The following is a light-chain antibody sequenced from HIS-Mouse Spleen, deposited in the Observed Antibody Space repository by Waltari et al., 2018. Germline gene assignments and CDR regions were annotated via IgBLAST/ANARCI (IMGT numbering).Light chain of an antibody. V-gene: IGKV3-20*01. J-gene: IGKJ3*01. CDR2: GAS. CDR3: PQYGSSPRVT. CDR1: QSVSSSY. Sequence: EIVLTQSPGTLSLSPGVRATLSCRASQSVSSSYLAWYQQKPGQAPRLVIYGASSRATGIPDRFSGSGSGTDFALTISRLEREDFAVYYCPQYGSSPRVTFGPGTKVDIK.